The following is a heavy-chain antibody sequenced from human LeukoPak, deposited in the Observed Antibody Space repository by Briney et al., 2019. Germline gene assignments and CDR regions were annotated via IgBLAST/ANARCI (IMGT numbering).Heavy chain of an antibody. J-gene: IGHJ5*02. Sequence: ASVKVSCKASGYTFTDFGISWVRQAPGQGLEWMGWISAYNGNINYAENLQGRATMTTDTSTNTAYMELRSLKSDDTAVYYCTRDCSGGSCYLVPSRFDPWGQGTLVTVSS. V-gene: IGHV1-18*01. CDR1: GYTFTDFG. CDR3: TRDCSGGSCYLVPSRFDP. CDR2: ISAYNGNI. D-gene: IGHD2-15*01.